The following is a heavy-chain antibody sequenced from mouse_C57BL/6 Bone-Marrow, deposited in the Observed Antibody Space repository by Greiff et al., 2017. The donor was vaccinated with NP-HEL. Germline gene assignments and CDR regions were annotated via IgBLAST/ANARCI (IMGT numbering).Heavy chain of an antibody. CDR3: ARAFYHY. J-gene: IGHJ4*01. Sequence: EVQGVESGGGLVKPGGSLKLSCAASGFTFSSYAMSWVRQTPEKRLEWVATISDGGSYTYYPDNVKGRFTISRDNAKNNLYLQMSHLKSEDTAMYYCARAFYHYWGQGTSVTVSS. CDR2: ISDGGSYT. V-gene: IGHV5-4*01. D-gene: IGHD2-1*01. CDR1: GFTFSSYA.